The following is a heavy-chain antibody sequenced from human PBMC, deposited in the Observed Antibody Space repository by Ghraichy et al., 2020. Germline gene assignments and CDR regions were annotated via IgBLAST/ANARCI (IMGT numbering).Heavy chain of an antibody. CDR3: ARDPKRGALDY. J-gene: IGHJ4*02. D-gene: IGHD3-10*01. Sequence: GVLRLSCTASGFSFSGSWMSWVRHAPEKGLEWVANINNDGKEKYYVDSLKGRFTISRDNGKNSLFLQISSLRVEDTAVYYCARDPKRGALDYWGQGTLVAVSS. CDR1: GFSFSGSW. V-gene: IGHV3-7*03. CDR2: INNDGKEK.